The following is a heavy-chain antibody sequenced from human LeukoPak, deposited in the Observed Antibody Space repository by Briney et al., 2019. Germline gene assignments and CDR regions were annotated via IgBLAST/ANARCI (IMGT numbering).Heavy chain of an antibody. V-gene: IGHV3-21*01. J-gene: IGHJ4*01. CDR1: GFTFSSYS. Sequence: GGSLRLSCAASGFTFSSYSMNWVRQAPGKGLEWVSSISSSSSYIYYADSVKGRFTISRDNAKNSLYLQMNSLRAEDTAVYYCARSPQYSYGFLSYFDYWGHGTLVTVSS. D-gene: IGHD5-18*01. CDR2: ISSSSSYI. CDR3: ARSPQYSYGFLSYFDY.